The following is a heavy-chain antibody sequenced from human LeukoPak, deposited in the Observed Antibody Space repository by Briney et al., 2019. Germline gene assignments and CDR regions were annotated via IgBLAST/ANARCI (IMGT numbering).Heavy chain of an antibody. CDR1: GFTFSSYA. J-gene: IGHJ4*02. V-gene: IGHV3-30-3*01. Sequence: PGGSLRLSCAASGFTFSSYAMHWVRQAPGKGLEWVAVISYDGSNKYYANSAKGRFTISRDNSKNTLFLEMNSLRVEDTDVYYCARDGRQGSSGNYYFDHWGQGTLVTVSS. D-gene: IGHD3-22*01. CDR2: ISYDGSNK. CDR3: ARDGRQGSSGNYYFDH.